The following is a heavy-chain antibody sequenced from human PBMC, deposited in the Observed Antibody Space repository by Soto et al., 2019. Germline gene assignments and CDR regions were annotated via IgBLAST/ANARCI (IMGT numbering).Heavy chain of an antibody. V-gene: IGHV3-23*01. CDR3: AKDRRAGEYYYHGMDV. Sequence: EVQLLESGGGLVQPGGSLRLSCAASGFTFSSYAMSWVRQAPGKGLEWVSAISGSGGSTYYADSVKGRFTISRDNSKNTLYLQMNSLRAEDTAVYHCAKDRRAGEYYYHGMDVWGQGTTVTVSS. CDR2: ISGSGGST. J-gene: IGHJ6*02. D-gene: IGHD7-27*01. CDR1: GFTFSSYA.